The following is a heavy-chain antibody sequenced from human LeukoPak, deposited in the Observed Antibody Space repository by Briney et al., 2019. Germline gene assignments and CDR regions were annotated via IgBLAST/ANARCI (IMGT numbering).Heavy chain of an antibody. CDR2: IYRSGTT. D-gene: IGHD6-19*01. J-gene: IGHJ4*02. CDR3: ARRSPYSTGWSSYFDY. CDR1: GGSISSTNW. V-gene: IGHV4-4*02. Sequence: KASETLSLTCAVSGGSISSTNWWSWVRQPPGEGLEWIGEIYRSGTTNYKPSLKSRVTISLDKSRNHFSLKLTSVTAADSAVYYCARRSPYSTGWSSYFDYWGQGALVTVSS.